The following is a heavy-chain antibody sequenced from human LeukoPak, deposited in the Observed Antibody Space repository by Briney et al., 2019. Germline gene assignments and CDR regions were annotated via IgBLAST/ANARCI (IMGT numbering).Heavy chain of an antibody. J-gene: IGHJ3*02. Sequence: GGSLRLSCAASGFTFSSYEMNWVRQAPGKGLEWVSYISSSGSTIYYADSVKGRFTISRDNAKNSLYLQMNSLRAEDTAVYYCARLGVDTAMVNEITASYQDAFDIWGQGTMVTVSS. CDR2: ISSSGSTI. CDR1: GFTFSSYE. D-gene: IGHD5-18*01. V-gene: IGHV3-48*03. CDR3: ARLGVDTAMVNEITASYQDAFDI.